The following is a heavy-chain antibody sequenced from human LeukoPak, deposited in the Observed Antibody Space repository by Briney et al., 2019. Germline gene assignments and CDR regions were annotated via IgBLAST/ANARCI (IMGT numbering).Heavy chain of an antibody. Sequence: SETLSLTCTVSGGSISSSSYYWGWIRQPPGKGLEWIGSIYFSGSTYYSPSPRSRVTISIDTSKNQFSLKLSSVTAADTAVYYCARANVEMATITAFDIWGQGTMVTVSS. J-gene: IGHJ3*02. V-gene: IGHV4-39*07. D-gene: IGHD5-24*01. CDR1: GGSISSSSYY. CDR2: IYFSGST. CDR3: ARANVEMATITAFDI.